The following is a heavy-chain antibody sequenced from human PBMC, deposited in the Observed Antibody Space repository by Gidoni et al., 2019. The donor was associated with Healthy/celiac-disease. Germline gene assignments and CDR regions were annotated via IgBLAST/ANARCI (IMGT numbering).Heavy chain of an antibody. D-gene: IGHD4-17*01. Sequence: QVQLQESGPGLVKPSETLSLTCTVSGGSISRYYWSWIRQPPGKGLEWIGYIYYSGSTNYNPSLKSRVTISVDTSKNQFSLKLSSVTAADTAVYYCARGDYGDYIYAYWGQGTLVTVSS. CDR3: ARGDYGDYIYAY. CDR2: IYYSGST. V-gene: IGHV4-59*01. J-gene: IGHJ4*02. CDR1: GGSISRYY.